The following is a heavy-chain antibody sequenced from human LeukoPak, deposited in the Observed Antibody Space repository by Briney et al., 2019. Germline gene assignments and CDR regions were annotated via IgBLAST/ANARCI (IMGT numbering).Heavy chain of an antibody. Sequence: SETLSLTCTVSGGSISSSSYYWGWIRQPPGKGLEWIGSIYYSGSTYYNPSLKSRATISVDTSKNQFSLKLNSVTAADTAVYYCASYGSGSYRFDPWGQGTLVTVSS. V-gene: IGHV4-39*07. D-gene: IGHD3-10*01. J-gene: IGHJ5*02. CDR3: ASYGSGSYRFDP. CDR1: GGSISSSSYY. CDR2: IYYSGST.